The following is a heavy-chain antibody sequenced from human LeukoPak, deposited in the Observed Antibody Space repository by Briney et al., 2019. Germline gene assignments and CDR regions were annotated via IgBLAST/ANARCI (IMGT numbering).Heavy chain of an antibody. J-gene: IGHJ4*02. V-gene: IGHV4-31*02. CDR3: ARIHPNHKQLDY. D-gene: IGHD5-18*01. Sequence: SQTLSLTCSVSGYSISSGGYYWSWIRQHPGKGLEWIGYIYYSGSTNYNPSLKSRLTISVDTSKNQFSLKLSSVTAADTAVYYCARIHPNHKQLDYWGQGTLVTVSS. CDR2: IYYSGST. CDR1: GYSISSGGYY.